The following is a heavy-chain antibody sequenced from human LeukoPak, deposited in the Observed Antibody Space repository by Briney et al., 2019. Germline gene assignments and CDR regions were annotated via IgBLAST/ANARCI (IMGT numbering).Heavy chain of an antibody. V-gene: IGHV3-33*06. CDR2: IWYDGSNK. Sequence: TGGSLRLSCAASGFTFSSHGMHWVRQSPGKGLEWVAVIWYDGSNKYYADSVKGRFTISRDNSKNTLHLQMNSLRAEDTAIYYCAKDSSAYSGSYYDYWGQGTLVTVSS. D-gene: IGHD1-26*01. CDR1: GFTFSSHG. J-gene: IGHJ4*02. CDR3: AKDSSAYSGSYYDY.